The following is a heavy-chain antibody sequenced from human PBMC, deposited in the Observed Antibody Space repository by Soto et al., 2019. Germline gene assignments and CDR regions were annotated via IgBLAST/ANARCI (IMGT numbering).Heavy chain of an antibody. D-gene: IGHD3-22*01. Sequence: ASVKVSCKASGYTFTSYAMHWVRQAPGQRLEWMGWINAGNGNTKYSQKFQGRVTITRDTSASTAYMELSSLRSEDTAVYYCASDSSAGGYRYYYYYGMDVWGQGTTVTVSS. CDR1: GYTFTSYA. J-gene: IGHJ6*02. V-gene: IGHV1-3*01. CDR3: ASDSSAGGYRYYYYYGMDV. CDR2: INAGNGNT.